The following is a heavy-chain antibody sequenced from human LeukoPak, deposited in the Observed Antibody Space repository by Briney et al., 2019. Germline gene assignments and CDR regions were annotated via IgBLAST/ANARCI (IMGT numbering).Heavy chain of an antibody. Sequence: SETLSLTCTVSSGSISTSNYYWGWVRQPPGKALEWIGNIFYSGSTYYSPSLKSRVTISLDTSRNQFSLKLSSVTAADTAVYYCARGARLPGGYWGQGTLVTVSS. J-gene: IGHJ4*02. CDR3: ARGARLPGGY. CDR1: SGSISTSNYY. CDR2: IFYSGST. D-gene: IGHD2-15*01. V-gene: IGHV4-39*07.